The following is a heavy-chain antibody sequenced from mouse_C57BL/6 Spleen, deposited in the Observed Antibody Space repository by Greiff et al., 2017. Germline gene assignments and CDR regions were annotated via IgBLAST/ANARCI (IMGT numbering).Heavy chain of an antibody. Sequence: VQLQQSGPELVKPGASVKISCKASGYSFTSYYIHWVKHRPGQGLEWIGWIYPGRGNTKYNEKFKGKATLTADTSSSTASMQLSSLTSEDSAVYYCSTGDGNYGFAYWGQGTLVTVSA. V-gene: IGHV1-66*01. CDR3: STGDGNYGFAY. CDR1: GYSFTSYY. D-gene: IGHD2-1*01. CDR2: IYPGRGNT. J-gene: IGHJ3*01.